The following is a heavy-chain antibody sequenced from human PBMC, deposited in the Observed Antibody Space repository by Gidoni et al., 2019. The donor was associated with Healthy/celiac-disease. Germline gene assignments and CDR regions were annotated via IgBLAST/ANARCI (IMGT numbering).Heavy chain of an antibody. CDR3: AHSGRVGATTNFDY. V-gene: IGHV2-5*01. D-gene: IGHD1-26*01. CDR2: IYWNDDK. J-gene: IGHJ4*02. Sequence: QITLKESGPTLVKPTQTLTLTCTFSGFSLSTSGVGVGWIRQPPGKALEWLALIYWNDDKRYNPSLKSRLTITKDTSKNQVVLTMTNMDPVDTATYYCAHSGRVGATTNFDYWGQGTLVTVSS. CDR1: GFSLSTSGVG.